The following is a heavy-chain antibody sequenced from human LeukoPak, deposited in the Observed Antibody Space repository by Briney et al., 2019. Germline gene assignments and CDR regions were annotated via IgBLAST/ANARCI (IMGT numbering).Heavy chain of an antibody. Sequence: PGGSLRLSCAASGFTFSSYSMNWVRQAPGKGLEWVSSISTTSNYIYYADSVKGRFTISRDNAKNSLYLQMNSLRAEDTAVYYCASQIVGATPYWGQGTLVTVSS. J-gene: IGHJ4*02. CDR1: GFTFSSYS. CDR2: ISTTSNYI. CDR3: ASQIVGATPY. V-gene: IGHV3-21*01. D-gene: IGHD1-26*01.